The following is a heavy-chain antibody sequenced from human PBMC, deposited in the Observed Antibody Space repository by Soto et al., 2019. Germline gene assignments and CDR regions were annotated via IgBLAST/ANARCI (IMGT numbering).Heavy chain of an antibody. Sequence: SGTLALTCSFSGDSVSNKTYYWSWIRQPPGKRLEWIGYVYYSGTTNYNPSLKSRVTISVDLSKNQFSLRLSSVTTADTALYYCARTTAVPNTLRSRYFFDYWGQGTLVNV. CDR3: ARTTAVPNTLRSRYFFDY. D-gene: IGHD4-17*01. CDR1: GDSVSNKTYY. V-gene: IGHV4-61*01. CDR2: VYYSGTT. J-gene: IGHJ4*02.